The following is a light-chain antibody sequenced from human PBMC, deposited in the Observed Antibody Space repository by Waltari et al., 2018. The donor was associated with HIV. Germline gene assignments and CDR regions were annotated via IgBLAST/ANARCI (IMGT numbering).Light chain of an antibody. CDR3: QSYDSSLSAYVV. Sequence: QSLLTQPPSVAWAPGPMVTISCTGSSSNLRAAYDAPWYPPLPGTAPKHPISANIHRPSGVPYLFAVSKSATSASLAITGLQAEDEADYFCQSYDSSLSAYVVFGGGTKLTVL. CDR2: ANI. CDR1: SSNLRAAYD. V-gene: IGLV1-40*01. J-gene: IGLJ2*01.